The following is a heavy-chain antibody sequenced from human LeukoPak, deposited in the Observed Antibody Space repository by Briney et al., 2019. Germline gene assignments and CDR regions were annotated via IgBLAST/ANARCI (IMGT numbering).Heavy chain of an antibody. CDR3: AKRPYSSGWSSYFDY. Sequence: GGSLRLSCAASGFTFSSYAMSWVRQAPGKGLEWVSSISGSGGSTYYADSVKGRFTISRDNSKNTLYLQMNSLRAEDTAVYYCAKRPYSSGWSSYFDYWGQGTLVTVSS. J-gene: IGHJ4*02. V-gene: IGHV3-23*01. CDR1: GFTFSSYA. D-gene: IGHD6-19*01. CDR2: ISGSGGST.